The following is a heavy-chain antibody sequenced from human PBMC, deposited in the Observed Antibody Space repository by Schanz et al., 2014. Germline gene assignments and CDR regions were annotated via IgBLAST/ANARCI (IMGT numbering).Heavy chain of an antibody. Sequence: QVFLAESGGGVVQPGRSLRLSCAASGFTFSQYGMHWVRQAPGKGLEWVAVISYDGTNEYYAESVKGRFTISRDNAKNTFYLHMNSLRNEDTAVYVCAKDRGDDYSNGRLQYWGLGTLVTVSS. V-gene: IGHV3-30*18. CDR3: AKDRGDDYSNGRLQY. CDR2: ISYDGTNE. J-gene: IGHJ4*02. D-gene: IGHD4-4*01. CDR1: GFTFSQYG.